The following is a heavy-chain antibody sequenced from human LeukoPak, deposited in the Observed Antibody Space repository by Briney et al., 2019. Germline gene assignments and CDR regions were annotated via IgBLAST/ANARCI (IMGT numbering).Heavy chain of an antibody. CDR2: INPNIGCT. V-gene: IGHV1-2*02. CDR3: ARGYWSSTSCYRFLDAFDI. J-gene: IGHJ3*02. Sequence: ASVKVCCKPSGYTFTGYLMHRVRPAAGQGLEWMDWINPNIGCTHYAQKYHRRLTKSRDTSISTAYMELSRLRSDDTAVYYCARGYWSSTSCYRFLDAFDIWGQGTMVTVS. CDR1: GYTFTGYL. D-gene: IGHD2-2*02.